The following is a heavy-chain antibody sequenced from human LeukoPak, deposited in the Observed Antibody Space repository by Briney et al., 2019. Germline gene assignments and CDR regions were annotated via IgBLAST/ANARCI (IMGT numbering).Heavy chain of an antibody. Sequence: GGSLRLYCAASGFTFSSYGMHWVRQAPGKGLEWVAVIWYDGSNKYYADSVKGRFTISRDNSKNTLYLQMNSLRAEDTAVYYCARDGRIAVAGIDPPFDYWGQGTLVTVSS. CDR1: GFTFSSYG. V-gene: IGHV3-33*01. D-gene: IGHD6-19*01. J-gene: IGHJ4*02. CDR2: IWYDGSNK. CDR3: ARDGRIAVAGIDPPFDY.